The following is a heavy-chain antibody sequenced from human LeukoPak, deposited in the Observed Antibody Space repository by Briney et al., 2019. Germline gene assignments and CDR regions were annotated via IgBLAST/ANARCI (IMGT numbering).Heavy chain of an antibody. CDR2: INPGGGTT. Sequence: ASVKVSCKASGYTFTSCYMHWVRQAPGQGLEWMGIINPGGGTTTYAQKFQGRVTMTRDTSTSTVYMGLSSLRSEDTAVYYCARSLHRRGYSYGDYWGQGTLVTVSS. CDR3: ARSLHRRGYSYGDY. V-gene: IGHV1-46*01. CDR1: GYTFTSCY. D-gene: IGHD5-18*01. J-gene: IGHJ4*02.